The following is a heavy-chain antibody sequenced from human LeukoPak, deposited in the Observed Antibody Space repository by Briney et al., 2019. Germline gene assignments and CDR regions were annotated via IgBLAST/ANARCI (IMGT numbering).Heavy chain of an antibody. D-gene: IGHD3-10*01. CDR3: AKIGSSGSYFDY. J-gene: IGHJ4*02. CDR2: ISWDGGST. Sequence: GGSLRLSCAASGFTFDDYAMHWVRQAPGKGLEWVSLISWDGGSTYYADSVKGRFTISRDNSKNSLYLQMNSLRAEDTALYYCAKIGSSGSYFDYWGRGTLVTVSS. CDR1: GFTFDDYA. V-gene: IGHV3-43D*03.